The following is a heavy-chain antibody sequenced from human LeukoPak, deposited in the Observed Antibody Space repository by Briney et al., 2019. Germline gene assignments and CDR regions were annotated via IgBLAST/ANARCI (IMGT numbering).Heavy chain of an antibody. Sequence: SETLSFTCTVSGGSISSYYWSWIRQPPGKGLEWIGYIYYSGSTNYNPSLKSRVTISVDTSKNQFSLKLSSVTAADTAVYYCARWVGRQLDYWGQGTLVTVSS. J-gene: IGHJ4*02. D-gene: IGHD6-6*01. CDR1: GGSISSYY. CDR3: ARWVGRQLDY. V-gene: IGHV4-59*01. CDR2: IYYSGST.